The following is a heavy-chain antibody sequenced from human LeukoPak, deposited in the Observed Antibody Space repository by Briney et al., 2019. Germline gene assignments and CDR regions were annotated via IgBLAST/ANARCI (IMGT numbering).Heavy chain of an antibody. D-gene: IGHD1-14*01. CDR3: TTKAESAFDI. CDR1: GFTFSSYW. J-gene: IGHJ3*02. CDR2: INSDGSST. V-gene: IGHV3-74*01. Sequence: PGGSLRLSCAASGFTFSSYWMHWVRQAPGKGLVWVSRINSDGSSTTYADSVKGRFTISRDNAKNTLYLQMNSLKTEDTAVYYCTTKAESAFDIWGQGTMVTVSS.